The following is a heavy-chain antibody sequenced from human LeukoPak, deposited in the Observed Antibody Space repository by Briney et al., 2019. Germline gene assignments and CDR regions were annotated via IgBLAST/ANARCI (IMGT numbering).Heavy chain of an antibody. CDR2: IYYSGST. Sequence: EASGTLSLTCTVSGGSISSYYWSWIRQPPGKGLEWIGYIYYSGSTNYNPSLKSRVTISVDTSKNQFSLKLSSVTAADTAVYYCASALIPYYFDYWGQGTLVTVPS. V-gene: IGHV4-59*01. CDR1: GGSISSYY. J-gene: IGHJ4*02. CDR3: ASALIPYYFDY.